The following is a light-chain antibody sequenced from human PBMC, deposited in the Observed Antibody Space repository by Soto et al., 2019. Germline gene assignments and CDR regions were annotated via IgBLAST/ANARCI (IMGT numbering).Light chain of an antibody. J-gene: IGKJ1*01. CDR2: GAS. CDR3: QQYNIWPPT. CDR1: QSVGTY. Sequence: ENVLTQSPGTLSLSPGERATLSCRASQSVGTYLAWYQQKPGQAPRLLIYGASTRATGIPARFSGSGSGAEVTLSISSLQSEDFAVYYCQQYNIWPPTFGQGTKVDI. V-gene: IGKV3-15*01.